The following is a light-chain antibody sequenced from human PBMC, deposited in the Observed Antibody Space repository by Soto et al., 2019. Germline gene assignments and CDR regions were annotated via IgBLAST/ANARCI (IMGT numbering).Light chain of an antibody. Sequence: EIVMTQSPATLSVSPGERATLSCRASQNISSNLAWYQQKPGQAPRVLIDGASTRATGIPARFSGSGSGTEFSLTISSLQSEDFAVDYCQQYYNWLWTFGQGTKVEIK. V-gene: IGKV3-15*01. CDR2: GAS. CDR1: QNISSN. J-gene: IGKJ1*01. CDR3: QQYYNWLWT.